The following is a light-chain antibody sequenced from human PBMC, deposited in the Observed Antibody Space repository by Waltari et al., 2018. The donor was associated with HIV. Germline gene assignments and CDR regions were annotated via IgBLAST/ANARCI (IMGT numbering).Light chain of an antibody. V-gene: IGKV3-15*01. CDR1: QSVGSN. CDR3: QQYHNWPLT. J-gene: IGKJ4*01. Sequence: ETVMTQSPATLSVSPGERATISCRASQSVGSNLAWYQQKPGQAPRLLVYGAFTRATGIPARFSGSGSGTEFTLTISSLQSEDFAVYSCQQYHNWPLTFGGGTKVEIK. CDR2: GAF.